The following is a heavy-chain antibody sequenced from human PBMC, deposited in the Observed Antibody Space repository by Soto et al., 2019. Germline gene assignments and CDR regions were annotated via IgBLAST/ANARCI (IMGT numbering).Heavy chain of an antibody. D-gene: IGHD1-26*01. CDR1: GGTFSSYA. Sequence: RASVKVSCKASGGTFSSYAISWVRQAPGQGLEWMGGIIPIFGTANYAQKFQGRVTITADKSTSTAYMELSSLRSEDTAVYYCARGSGMGAPDGSFDIWGQGTMVTVSS. J-gene: IGHJ3*02. V-gene: IGHV1-69*06. CDR3: ARGSGMGAPDGSFDI. CDR2: IIPIFGTA.